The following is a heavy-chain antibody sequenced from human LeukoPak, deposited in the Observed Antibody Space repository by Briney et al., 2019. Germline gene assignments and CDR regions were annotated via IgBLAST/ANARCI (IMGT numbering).Heavy chain of an antibody. V-gene: IGHV4-39*01. D-gene: IGHD4-23*01. J-gene: IGHJ5*02. CDR2: VYYSGRI. CDR1: GGSISSSSYY. Sequence: SETLSLTCTVSGGSISSSSYYWGWIRQPPGKGLEWIGSVYYSGRIYYSPSLNSRVTISVDTSKNQFSLKVTSVTAADTAVYYCARLALVVTPRGWFDPWGQGTLVTVSS. CDR3: ARLALVVTPRGWFDP.